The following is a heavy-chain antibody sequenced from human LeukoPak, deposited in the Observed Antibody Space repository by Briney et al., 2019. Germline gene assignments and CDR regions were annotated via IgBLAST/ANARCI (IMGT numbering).Heavy chain of an antibody. Sequence: ASVKVSCKVSGGTFNNYAISWVRQAPGQGLEWVSAISYSGSITYYADSVKGRFTISRDNSKNTLYLQMHGLRAEDTAVYYCAKSAGSYYFDYWGQGTLVTVSS. D-gene: IGHD3-10*01. V-gene: IGHV3-23*01. CDR1: GGTFNNYA. CDR2: ISYSGSIT. CDR3: AKSAGSYYFDY. J-gene: IGHJ4*02.